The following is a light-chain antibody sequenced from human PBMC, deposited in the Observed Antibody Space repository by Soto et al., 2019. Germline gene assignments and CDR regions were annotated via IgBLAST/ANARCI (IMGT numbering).Light chain of an antibody. CDR2: DAS. V-gene: IGKV3-11*01. CDR3: QQHTNWPLT. Sequence: ETVLTQSPATLSLSPGEGATPSCRASQSVSSFLAWYQQKPGQAPRLLIYDASNRATGIPARFSGSGSGTDFTLTISSLEPEDFAVYYCQQHTNWPLTFGGGTRLEIK. J-gene: IGKJ5*01. CDR1: QSVSSF.